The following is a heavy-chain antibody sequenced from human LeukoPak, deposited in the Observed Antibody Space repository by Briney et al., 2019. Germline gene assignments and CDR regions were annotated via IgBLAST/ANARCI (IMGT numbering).Heavy chain of an antibody. V-gene: IGHV4-59*01. J-gene: IGHJ4*02. D-gene: IGHD2-2*01. CDR3: AREENAVFDY. Sequence: PSETLSLTCTVSGGSTSSYYWSWIRQPPGKGLEWIGYIYYSGSTNYNPSLKSRVTISVDTSKNQFSLKLSSVTAADTAVYYCAREENAVFDYWGQGTLVTVSS. CDR2: IYYSGST. CDR1: GGSTSSYY.